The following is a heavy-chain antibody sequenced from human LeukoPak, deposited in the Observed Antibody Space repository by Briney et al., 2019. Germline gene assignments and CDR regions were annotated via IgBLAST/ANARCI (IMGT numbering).Heavy chain of an antibody. CDR1: GGTFSSYA. V-gene: IGHV1-69*04. CDR2: IIPILGIA. Sequence: SVKVSCKASGGTFSSYAISWVRQAPGQGLERMGRIIPILGIANYAQKFQGRVTITADKSTSTAYMELSSLRSEDTAVYYCARDSSAVVTARYNWFDPWGQGTLVTVSS. J-gene: IGHJ5*02. CDR3: ARDSSAVVTARYNWFDP. D-gene: IGHD2-21*02.